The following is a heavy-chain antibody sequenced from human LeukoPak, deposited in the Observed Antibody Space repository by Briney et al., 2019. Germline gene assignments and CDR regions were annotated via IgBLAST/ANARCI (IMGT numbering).Heavy chain of an antibody. CDR1: GFTFSSAW. Sequence: GGSLRLSCAASGFTFSSAWMSWVRQAPGKGLEWVADINEDGSTIYYVNSVKGRFTISRDNAKNSLSLQLNTLRAEDRAVYYCARWSYVSGTWFLDSWGQGALVTVSS. CDR3: ARWSYVSGTWFLDS. J-gene: IGHJ4*02. D-gene: IGHD3-10*01. CDR2: INEDGSTI. V-gene: IGHV3-7*05.